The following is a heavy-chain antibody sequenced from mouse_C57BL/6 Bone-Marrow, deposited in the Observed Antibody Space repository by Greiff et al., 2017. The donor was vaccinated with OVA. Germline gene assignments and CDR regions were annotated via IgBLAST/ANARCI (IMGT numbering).Heavy chain of an antibody. CDR3: ARAHYGSSYDAMDY. V-gene: IGHV1-72*01. CDR1: GYTFTSYW. Sequence: QVQLQQPGAELVKPGASVKLSCKASGYTFTSYWMHWVKQRPGRGLEWIGRNDPNSGGTKYNEKFKSKATLTVDKPSSTAYMQLSSLTSEDSAVYYCARAHYGSSYDAMDYWGQGTSVTVSS. J-gene: IGHJ4*01. CDR2: NDPNSGGT. D-gene: IGHD1-1*01.